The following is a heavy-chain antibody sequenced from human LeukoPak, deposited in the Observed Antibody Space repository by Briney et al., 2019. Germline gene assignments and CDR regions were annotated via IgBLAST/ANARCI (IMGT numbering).Heavy chain of an antibody. V-gene: IGHV1-69*02. CDR1: GGTFSSYT. CDR2: IIPILGIA. CDR3: AREEMATTGEYFDY. J-gene: IGHJ4*02. Sequence: SVKVSCKASGGTFSSYTISWVRQAPGQGLEWMGRIIPILGIANYAQRFQGRVTITADKSTRTAYMELSSLRSEDTAVYYCAREEMATTGEYFDYWGQGTLVTVSS. D-gene: IGHD5-24*01.